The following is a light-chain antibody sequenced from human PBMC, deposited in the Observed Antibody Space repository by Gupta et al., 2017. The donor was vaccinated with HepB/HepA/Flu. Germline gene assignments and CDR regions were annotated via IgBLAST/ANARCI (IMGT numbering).Light chain of an antibody. CDR3: AAWDTSLNVVV. CDR1: SSNVGRNN. J-gene: IGLJ2*01. V-gene: IGLV1-44*01. Sequence: SVLPPSISLSWTPGPRVTISCSSSSSNVGRNNVNWYQQHQGTAPKLLIYYNDERPSGVPDRISGSKSGTSASLAISGLQSEDEADYYCAAWDTSLNVVVFGGGTKLTVL. CDR2: YND.